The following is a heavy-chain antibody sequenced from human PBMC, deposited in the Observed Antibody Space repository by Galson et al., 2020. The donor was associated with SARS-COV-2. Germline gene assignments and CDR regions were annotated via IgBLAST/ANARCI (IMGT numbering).Heavy chain of an antibody. CDR1: GGSISSGSYY. V-gene: IGHV4-61*02. J-gene: IGHJ2*01. Sequence: SETLSLTCTVSGGSISSGSYYWSWIRQPAGKGLEWIGRIYTSGSTNYNPSLKSRATISVDTSKNQFSLKLSSVTAADTAVYYCARAVLVVYDYWYFYLWGRGTLVTVSS. D-gene: IGHD2-8*02. CDR3: ARAVLVVYDYWYFYL. CDR2: IYTSGST.